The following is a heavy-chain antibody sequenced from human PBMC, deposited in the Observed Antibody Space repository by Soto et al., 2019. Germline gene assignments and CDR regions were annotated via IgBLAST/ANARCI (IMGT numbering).Heavy chain of an antibody. V-gene: IGHV1-3*01. Sequence: SAELSCKASGGTFNSYSMCWARQAPGQRLEWMGWINAGNGNTKYSQKFQGRVTITRDTSASTAYMELSSLRSEDTAVYYCARGFKARMVHGLGPRGQGTLGT. D-gene: IGHD3-10*01. J-gene: IGHJ5*02. CDR2: INAGNGNT. CDR1: GGTFNSYS. CDR3: ARGFKARMVHGLGP.